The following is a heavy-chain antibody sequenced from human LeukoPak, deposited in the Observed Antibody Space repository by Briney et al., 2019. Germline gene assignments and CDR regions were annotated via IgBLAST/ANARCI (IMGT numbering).Heavy chain of an antibody. D-gene: IGHD3-10*01. CDR2: IYYSGST. CDR3: ARDWVDYYGSGSYYHCFDY. J-gene: IGHJ4*02. Sequence: SETLSLTCTVSGGSISRSSYYWGWIRQPPGKGLEWIGSIYYSGSTYYNPSLKSRVTISVDTPKNQFSLKLSSVTAADTAVYYCARDWVDYYGSGSYYHCFDYWGQGTLVTVSS. CDR1: GGSISRSSYY. V-gene: IGHV4-39*07.